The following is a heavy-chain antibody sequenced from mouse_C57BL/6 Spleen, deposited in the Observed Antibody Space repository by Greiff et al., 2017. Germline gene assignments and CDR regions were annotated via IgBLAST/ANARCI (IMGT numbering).Heavy chain of an antibody. Sequence: QVQLKQSGPELVKPGASVKISCKASGYAFSSSWMNWVKQRPGKGLEWIGRIYPGDGDTNYNGKCKGKATLTADKSSSTAYMQRSSLTSEDSAVYFCARDLWYPDYWGQGTTLTVSS. V-gene: IGHV1-82*01. D-gene: IGHD2-1*01. CDR3: ARDLWYPDY. CDR1: GYAFSSSW. CDR2: IYPGDGDT. J-gene: IGHJ2*01.